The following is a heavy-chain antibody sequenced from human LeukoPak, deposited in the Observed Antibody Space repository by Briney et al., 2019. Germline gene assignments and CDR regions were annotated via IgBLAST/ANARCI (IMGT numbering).Heavy chain of an antibody. V-gene: IGHV1-69*05. Sequence: GSSVKVSCKASGGTFSSYAISWVRQAPGQGLEWMGGIIPIFGTANYAQKFQGRVTITTDESTSTAYMELSSLRSEDTAVYYCARDHCSSTSCYLWWFDPWGQGTLVTASS. CDR1: GGTFSSYA. J-gene: IGHJ5*02. CDR2: IIPIFGTA. D-gene: IGHD2-2*01. CDR3: ARDHCSSTSCYLWWFDP.